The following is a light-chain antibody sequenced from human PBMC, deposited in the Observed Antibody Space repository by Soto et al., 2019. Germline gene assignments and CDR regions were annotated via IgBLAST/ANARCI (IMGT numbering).Light chain of an antibody. J-gene: IGKJ5*01. CDR3: QPPCTTPRT. CDR2: AAS. Sequence: NKYRASQRISSYLNWDQQKPGKAPKLLIYAASSLQSGVPSRFSVSGSGTDFTLTISTLHPDDFAPSYCQPPCTTPRTFGQGTRLEIK. V-gene: IGKV1-39*01. CDR1: QRISSY.